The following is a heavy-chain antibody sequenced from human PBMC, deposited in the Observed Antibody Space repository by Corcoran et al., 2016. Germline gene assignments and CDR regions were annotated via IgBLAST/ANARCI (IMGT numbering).Heavy chain of an antibody. Sequence: QLQLQESGPGLVKPSETLSLTCTVSGGSISSSSYYWGWIRQPPGKGLEWIGSIYYSGSTYYNPSLKSRVTISVDTSKNQFSLKLSSVTAADTAVYYCARGFRSGGSGYNWFDPWGQGTLVTVSS. V-gene: IGHV4-39*07. J-gene: IGHJ5*02. CDR2: IYYSGST. D-gene: IGHD2-15*01. CDR1: GGSISSSSYY. CDR3: ARGFRSGGSGYNWFDP.